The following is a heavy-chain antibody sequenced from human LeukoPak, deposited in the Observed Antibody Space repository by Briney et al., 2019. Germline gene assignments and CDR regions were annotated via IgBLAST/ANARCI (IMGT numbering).Heavy chain of an antibody. J-gene: IGHJ4*02. CDR1: GGSVSSGSYY. Sequence: SETLSLTCTVSGGSVSSGSYYWSWIRQPPGKGLEWIGYIYYSGSTNYNPSLKSRVTISVDTSKNQFSLKLSSVTAADTAVYYCARDKGNRDRFSDYWGQGTLVTVSS. CDR2: IYYSGST. V-gene: IGHV4-61*01. D-gene: IGHD2-21*01. CDR3: ARDKGNRDRFSDY.